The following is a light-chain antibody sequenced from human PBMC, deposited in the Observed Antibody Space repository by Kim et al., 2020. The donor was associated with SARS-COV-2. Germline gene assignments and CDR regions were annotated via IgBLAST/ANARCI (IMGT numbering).Light chain of an antibody. Sequence: EIVVTQSPATLSLSPGERVTLSCRAGQSVGSDLAWYQQKPGQGPRLLIYGSSNRATGIPARFSGSGSGTDFTLTISSLEPEDFAVYYCQQRANWPLYTFGQGTKLEI. J-gene: IGKJ2*01. CDR1: QSVGSD. CDR3: QQRANWPLYT. V-gene: IGKV3-11*01. CDR2: GSS.